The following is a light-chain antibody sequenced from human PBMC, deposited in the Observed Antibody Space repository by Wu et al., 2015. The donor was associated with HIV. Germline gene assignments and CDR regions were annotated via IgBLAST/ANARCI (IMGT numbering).Light chain of an antibody. CDR2: KAS. J-gene: IGKJ1*01. Sequence: DIQMTQSPSTLSASVGDRVTITCRASQSISSWLAWYQQKPGKAPKLLMYKASSLQSGVPSRFSGSGSGTEFTLTISSLQPEDVATYYCQKYNTAPWTFGQGTKVEMK. CDR1: QSISSW. CDR3: QKYNTAPWT. V-gene: IGKV1-5*03.